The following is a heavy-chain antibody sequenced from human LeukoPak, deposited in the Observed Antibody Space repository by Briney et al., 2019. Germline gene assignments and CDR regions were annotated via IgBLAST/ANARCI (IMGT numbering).Heavy chain of an antibody. D-gene: IGHD3-22*01. Sequence: PGGSLRLSCAASGFTFSSYSMHWVRQAPGKGLEWLAVIWYDGTNIYYADSVKGRFAISRDNSKNTLYLQMNSLRAEDTAVYYCARARNNYDSSSYSALDYWGQGTLVTVSS. J-gene: IGHJ4*02. CDR1: GFTFSSYS. CDR3: ARARNNYDSSSYSALDY. V-gene: IGHV3-33*08. CDR2: IWYDGTNI.